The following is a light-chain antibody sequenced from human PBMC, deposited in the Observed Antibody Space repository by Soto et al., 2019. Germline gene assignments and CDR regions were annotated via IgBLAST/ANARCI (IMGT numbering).Light chain of an antibody. CDR3: QQYYSYPRT. CDR1: QGISSY. CDR2: AAS. V-gene: IGKV1-8*01. Sequence: AIRMTQSPSSFSASTGDRVTITCRASQGISSYLVWYQQKPGKAHKLLIYAASTLQSGVPSTYSGRRSGTYVTLTIYCLQSAYFASYYCQQYYSYPRTFDQGTKVEIK. J-gene: IGKJ1*01.